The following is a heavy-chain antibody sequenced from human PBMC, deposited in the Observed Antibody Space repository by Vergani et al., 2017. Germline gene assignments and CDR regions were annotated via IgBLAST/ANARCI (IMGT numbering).Heavy chain of an antibody. CDR2: INPNSGGT. D-gene: IGHD6-19*01. Sequence: QVQLVQSGAEVKKPGASVKVSCKASGYTFTGYYIHWVRQAPGQGLEWMGRINPNSGGTNYAQKFQGRVTMTRDTSISTAYMEMSRLRSDDTAVYYCARPLGAPAVAVTDWFDPWGQGTQVTVSS. CDR3: ARPLGAPAVAVTDWFDP. J-gene: IGHJ5*02. V-gene: IGHV1-2*06. CDR1: GYTFTGYY.